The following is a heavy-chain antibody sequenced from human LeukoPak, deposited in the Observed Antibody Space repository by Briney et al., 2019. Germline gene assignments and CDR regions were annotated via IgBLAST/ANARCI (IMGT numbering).Heavy chain of an antibody. D-gene: IGHD2-15*01. J-gene: IGHJ6*03. CDR3: ASFYCSGGSCYQYFSYYYMDV. CDR2: IYYSWST. Sequence: SDTLSLTCTVSGGSISNYYWSWIRQPPGKGLEWIGYIYYSWSTNYNPPLKRRVTISVDTSKNQFSLKLSSATAADTVVYYCASFYCSGGSCYQYFSYYYMDVWGKGTTVTISS. V-gene: IGHV4-59*07. CDR1: GGSISNYY.